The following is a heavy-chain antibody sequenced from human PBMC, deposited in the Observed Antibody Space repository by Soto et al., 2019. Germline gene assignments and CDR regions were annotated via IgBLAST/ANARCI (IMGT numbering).Heavy chain of an antibody. CDR3: ARGRWDKTRTLFSWYFDL. CDR2: IIPIFGTA. D-gene: IGHD1-26*01. Sequence: QVQLVQSGAEVKKPGSSVKVSCKASGGTFSSYAISWVRQAPGQGLEWMGGIIPIFGTANYAQKFQGRVTITADESTSTAFMELSSLRSEDTAVYYCARGRWDKTRTLFSWYFDLWGRGTLVTVSS. CDR1: GGTFSSYA. V-gene: IGHV1-69*01. J-gene: IGHJ2*01.